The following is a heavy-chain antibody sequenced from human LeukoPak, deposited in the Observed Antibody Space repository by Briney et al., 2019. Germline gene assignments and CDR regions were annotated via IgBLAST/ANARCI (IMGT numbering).Heavy chain of an antibody. J-gene: IGHJ4*02. Sequence: GGSLRLSCAASGFTFSSYAMNWVRQAPGKGLEWVAYISKSGVTIYHADSVKGRFTISRDNDKNSLYLQMHSLRAEDTAVYYCASAAAALGYWGQGTLVTVSS. CDR3: ASAAAALGY. CDR1: GFTFSSYA. CDR2: ISKSGVTI. D-gene: IGHD6-13*01. V-gene: IGHV3-48*03.